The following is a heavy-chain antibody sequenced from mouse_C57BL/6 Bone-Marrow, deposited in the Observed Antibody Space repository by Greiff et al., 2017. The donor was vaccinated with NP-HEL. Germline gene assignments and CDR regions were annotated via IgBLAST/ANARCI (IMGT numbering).Heavy chain of an antibody. V-gene: IGHV1-15*01. CDR3: TNPAWFAY. CDR1: GYTFTDYE. CDR2: IDPETGGT. J-gene: IGHJ3*01. Sequence: VQLQQSGAELVRPGASVTLSCKASGYTFTDYEMHWVKQTPVHGLEWIGAIDPETGGTAYNQKFKGKAILTADKSSSTAYMELRSLTSEDSAVYYCTNPAWFAYWGQGTLVTVSA.